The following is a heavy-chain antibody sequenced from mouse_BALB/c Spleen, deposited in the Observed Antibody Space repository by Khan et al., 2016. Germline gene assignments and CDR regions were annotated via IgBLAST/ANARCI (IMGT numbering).Heavy chain of an antibody. CDR2: IRLKSNNYAT. CDR1: GFTFSNYW. CDR3: TRPHRYDWFAY. V-gene: IGHV6-6*02. J-gene: IGHJ3*01. D-gene: IGHD2-14*01. Sequence: EVKLEESGGGLVQPGGSMKLSCVASGFTFSNYWMNWVRQSPEKGLEWVAEIRLKSNNYATHYAESVKGRFTISRDDSKSSVYLQMNNLRAEDTGIYYCTRPHRYDWFAYWGQGTLVTVSA.